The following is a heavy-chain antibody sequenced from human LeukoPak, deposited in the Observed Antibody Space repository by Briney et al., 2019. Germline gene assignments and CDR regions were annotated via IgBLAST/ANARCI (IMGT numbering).Heavy chain of an antibody. CDR1: GGSISSYY. CDR3: AGGYQLLFSSGYGMDV. V-gene: IGHV4-59*01. D-gene: IGHD2-2*01. J-gene: IGHJ6*02. Sequence: SETLSLTCTVSGGSISSYYWSWIRQPPGKGLEWIGYIYYSGSTNYNPSLKSQVTISVDTSKNQFSLKLSSVTAADTAVYYCAGGYQLLFSSGYGMDVWGQGTTVTVSS. CDR2: IYYSGST.